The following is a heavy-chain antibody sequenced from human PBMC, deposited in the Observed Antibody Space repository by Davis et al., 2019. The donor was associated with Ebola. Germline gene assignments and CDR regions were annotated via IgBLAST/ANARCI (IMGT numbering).Heavy chain of an antibody. CDR1: GGSISSYY. J-gene: IGHJ4*02. Sequence: SETLSLTCTVSGGSISSYYWSWIRQPAGKGLEWIGRIYITGSTNYNSSLKSRVTISVDTSKNQFSLKLSSVTAADTAVYYCARVIYGSGSYPFDYWGQGTLVTVSS. D-gene: IGHD3-10*01. CDR2: IYITGST. CDR3: ARVIYGSGSYPFDY. V-gene: IGHV4-4*07.